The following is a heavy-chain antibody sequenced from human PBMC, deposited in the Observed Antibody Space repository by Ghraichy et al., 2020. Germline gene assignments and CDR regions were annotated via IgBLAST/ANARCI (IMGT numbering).Heavy chain of an antibody. Sequence: SVKVSCKASGFTFTSSAMQWVRQARGQRLEWIGWIVVGSGNTNYAQKFQERVTITRDMSTSTAYMELSSLRSEDTAVYYCAAVVPYYYDSSGYYIWGQGTLVNVSS. J-gene: IGHJ4*02. D-gene: IGHD3-22*01. CDR1: GFTFTSSA. V-gene: IGHV1-58*02. CDR3: AAVVPYYYDSSGYYI. CDR2: IVVGSGNT.